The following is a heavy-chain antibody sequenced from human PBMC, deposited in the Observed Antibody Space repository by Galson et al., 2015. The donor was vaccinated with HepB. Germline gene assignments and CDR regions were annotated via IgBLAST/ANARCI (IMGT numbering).Heavy chain of an antibody. V-gene: IGHV1-8*01. CDR1: GYTFTSYD. CDR2: MNPNSGNT. CDR3: ARTPLRFLEWPFDY. J-gene: IGHJ4*02. D-gene: IGHD3-3*01. Sequence: SVKVSCKASGYTFTSYDINWVRQATGQGLEWMGWMNPNSGNTGYAQKFQGRVTMTRNTSISTAYMELSSLRSEDTAVYYCARTPLRFLEWPFDYWGQGTLVTVSS.